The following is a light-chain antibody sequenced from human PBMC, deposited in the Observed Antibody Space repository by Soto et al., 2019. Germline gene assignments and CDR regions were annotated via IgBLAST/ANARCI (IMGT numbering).Light chain of an antibody. J-gene: IGKJ5*01. CDR3: YEYYNFPIA. V-gene: IGKV4-1*01. CDR1: QSLFSSSNNRDY. CDR2: WAS. Sequence: DIVMTQSPDYLAVSLGERATINCKSSQSLFSSSNNRDYLGWFQQKPGQPPKAIIYWASTRESGVPDRFSGSGSGKEFTLYLSSLKAEDVAVYYCYEYYNFPIAFGQGTRLEIK.